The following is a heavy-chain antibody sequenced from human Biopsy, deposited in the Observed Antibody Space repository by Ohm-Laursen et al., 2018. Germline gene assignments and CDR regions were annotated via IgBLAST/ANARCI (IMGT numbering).Heavy chain of an antibody. J-gene: IGHJ5*02. CDR1: GGSISSSTTYY. CDR2: IYNTETT. Sequence: PGTLSLTCTVSGGSISSSTTYYWAWLRQPPGKGLEWIGSIYNTETTFYNPSLKSRVTISVDTSTNQFSLKVSSVTAADTALYFCARHPTGFWFDPWGHGTLVTVSP. V-gene: IGHV4-39*01. CDR3: ARHPTGFWFDP.